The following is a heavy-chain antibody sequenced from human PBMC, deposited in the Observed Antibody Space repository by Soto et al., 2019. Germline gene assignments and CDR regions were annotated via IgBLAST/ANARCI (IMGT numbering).Heavy chain of an antibody. J-gene: IGHJ6*02. CDR1: GGSFSGYY. Sequence: SETLSLTCAVYGGSFSGYYWSWIRQPPGKGLEWIGEINHSGSTNYNPSLKSRVTISVDTSKNQFSLKLSSVTAADTAVYYCARGGRYFDWLLSVYGMDVWGQGTPVTVSS. D-gene: IGHD3-9*01. CDR3: ARGGRYFDWLLSVYGMDV. V-gene: IGHV4-34*01. CDR2: INHSGST.